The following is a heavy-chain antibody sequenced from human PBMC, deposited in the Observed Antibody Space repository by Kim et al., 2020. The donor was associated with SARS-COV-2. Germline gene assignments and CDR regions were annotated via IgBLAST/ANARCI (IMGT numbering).Heavy chain of an antibody. CDR2: IKQDGREQ. Sequence: GGSLRLSCAASGFTLGSYWMAWVRQAPGKGLEWVANIKQDGREQNYVDSVKGRFIISRDNAKNSLYLQMNSLRVEDTAKYYCAREGVWGQGTTVTASS. CDR1: GFTLGSYW. V-gene: IGHV3-7*03. CDR3: AREGV. J-gene: IGHJ6*02.